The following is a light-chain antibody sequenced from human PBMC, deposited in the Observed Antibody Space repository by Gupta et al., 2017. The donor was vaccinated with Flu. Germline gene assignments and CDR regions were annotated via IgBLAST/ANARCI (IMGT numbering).Light chain of an antibody. Sequence: QSALTQPASVSGSPGQSITISCTVTSSDVGSYNLVSWYQQHPGKAPKLMIYEGSKRPSGVSNRFSGSKSGNTASLTISGLQAEDEAEYYCCSYAGSSTYVFGTGTKVTVL. CDR2: EGS. CDR1: SSDVGSYNL. CDR3: CSYAGSSTYV. J-gene: IGLJ1*01. V-gene: IGLV2-23*01.